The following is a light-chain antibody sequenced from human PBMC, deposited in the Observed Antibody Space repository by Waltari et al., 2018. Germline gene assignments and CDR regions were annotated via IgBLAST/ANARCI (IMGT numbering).Light chain of an antibody. Sequence: ELVLTQSPATLSLSPGERAALSCRASQNLGSQLGWYQQRPGQPPRLLIDDVSNRASGVPARFSGSGSGTDFTLTISSLEPEDFAVYYCQQRDSWPLTFGGGTKVEIK. CDR2: DVS. V-gene: IGKV3-11*01. J-gene: IGKJ4*01. CDR1: QNLGSQ. CDR3: QQRDSWPLT.